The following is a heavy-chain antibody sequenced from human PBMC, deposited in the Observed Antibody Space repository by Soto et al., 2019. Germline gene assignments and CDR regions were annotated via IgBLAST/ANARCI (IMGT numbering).Heavy chain of an antibody. CDR1: GYTFTSYG. Sequence: GASVKVSCKASGYTFTSYGISWVRHAPGQGLEWMGWISAYNGNTNYAQKLQGRVTMTTDTSTSAAYMELRSLRSDDTAVYYCARNPGDYDFWSGYDVSGYYGMDVWGQGTTVTVSS. D-gene: IGHD3-3*01. CDR3: ARNPGDYDFWSGYDVSGYYGMDV. V-gene: IGHV1-18*01. J-gene: IGHJ6*02. CDR2: ISAYNGNT.